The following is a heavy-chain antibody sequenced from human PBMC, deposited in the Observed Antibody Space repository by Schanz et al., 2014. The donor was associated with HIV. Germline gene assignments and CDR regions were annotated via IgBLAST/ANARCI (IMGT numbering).Heavy chain of an antibody. J-gene: IGHJ4*02. CDR1: GGTFSSYA. V-gene: IGHV1-69*01. CDR3: ARVNKDIGGYYFDY. CDR2: IIPIFGTS. D-gene: IGHD2-15*01. Sequence: QVPLVQSGAEVKKPGSSVKVSCKASGGTFSSYAFSWVRQAPGQGLEWMGGIIPIFGTSNYAQKFQGRVTITADESTSTAYMELSSLRSEDTAVYYCARVNKDIGGYYFDYWGQGTLVTVSS.